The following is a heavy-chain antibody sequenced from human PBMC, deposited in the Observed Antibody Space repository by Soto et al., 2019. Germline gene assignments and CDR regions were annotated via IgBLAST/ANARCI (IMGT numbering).Heavy chain of an antibody. CDR1: GFTFSSYG. CDR2: ISYDGSNK. Sequence: QVQLVESGGGVVQPGRSLRLSCAASGFTFSSYGMHWVRQAPGKGLEWVAVISYDGSNKYYADSVKGRFTISRDNSKNTLYLQMNRLRAEDTAVYYCAKVSRDGYNYVNWYFDLWGRGTLVTVSS. J-gene: IGHJ2*01. V-gene: IGHV3-30*18. CDR3: AKVSRDGYNYVNWYFDL. D-gene: IGHD5-12*01.